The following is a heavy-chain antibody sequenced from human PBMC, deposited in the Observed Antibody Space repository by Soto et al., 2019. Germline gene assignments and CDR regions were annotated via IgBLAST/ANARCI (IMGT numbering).Heavy chain of an antibody. J-gene: IGHJ6*02. D-gene: IGHD3-3*01. V-gene: IGHV3-15*07. CDR2: IKSKTDGGTT. Sequence: GGSLRLSCAASGFTFSNAWMNWVRQAPGKGLEWVGRIKSKTDGGTTDYAAPGKGRFTISRDDSKNTLYLQMNSLKTEDTAVYYCTTAPDFWSGYYTPAYYYYGMDVWGQGTTVTVSS. CDR1: GFTFSNAW. CDR3: TTAPDFWSGYYTPAYYYYGMDV.